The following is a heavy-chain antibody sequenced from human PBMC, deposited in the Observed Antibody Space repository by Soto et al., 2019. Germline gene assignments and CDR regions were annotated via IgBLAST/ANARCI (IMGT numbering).Heavy chain of an antibody. D-gene: IGHD3-3*01. CDR2: IIPIFGTA. V-gene: IGHV1-69*13. CDR3: AREVKARFLEGSDYGMDV. J-gene: IGHJ6*02. CDR1: GGTFSSYA. Sequence: VASVKVSCKASGGTFSSYAISWVRQAPGQGLEWMGGIIPIFGTANYAQKFQGRVTITADESTSTAYMELSSLRSEDTAVYYCAREVKARFLEGSDYGMDVWGQGTTVTVSS.